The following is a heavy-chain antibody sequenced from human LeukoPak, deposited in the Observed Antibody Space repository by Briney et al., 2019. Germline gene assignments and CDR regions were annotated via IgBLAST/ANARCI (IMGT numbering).Heavy chain of an antibody. V-gene: IGHV1-3*01. J-gene: IGHJ4*02. D-gene: IGHD3-22*01. CDR3: ARSGAKTYYYDSSRRNYFDY. CDR2: INAGNGNT. CDR1: GYTLTSYA. Sequence: ASVKVSCKASGYTLTSYAMHWVRQAPGQRLEWMGWINAGNGNTKYSQKFQGRVTITRDTSASTAYMELSSLRSEDTAVYYCARSGAKTYYYDSSRRNYFDYWGQGTLVTVSS.